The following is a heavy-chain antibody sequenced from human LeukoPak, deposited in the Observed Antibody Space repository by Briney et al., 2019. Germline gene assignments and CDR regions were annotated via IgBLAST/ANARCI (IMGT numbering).Heavy chain of an antibody. CDR3: ARGTGSLFY. CDR2: VFTSGNT. D-gene: IGHD3-10*01. J-gene: IGHJ4*01. Sequence: SETLSLTCAVSGGSITRGSYYWTWIRQPAGKALEWIGHVFTSGNTNYNPSLKGRVTISIETSKSQFSLNLNSATAADTAVYYCARGTGSLFYWGHGILVTVSS. CDR1: GGSITRGSYY. V-gene: IGHV4-61*09.